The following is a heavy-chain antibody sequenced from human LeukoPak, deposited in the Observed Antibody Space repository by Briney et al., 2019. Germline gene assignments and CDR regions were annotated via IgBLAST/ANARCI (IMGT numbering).Heavy chain of an antibody. CDR2: IYFSGST. J-gene: IGHJ6*02. CDR3: ARHQYGMNV. V-gene: IGHV4-39*01. CDR1: GGSISSSGYY. Sequence: SETLSLTCAVSGGSISSSGYYWGWIRQPPGKGLEWIGSIYFSGSTYFNPSLKSRVTISEDTSKNQFSLKLRSVTAADTAVSSCARHQYGMNVWGQGTTVTVSS.